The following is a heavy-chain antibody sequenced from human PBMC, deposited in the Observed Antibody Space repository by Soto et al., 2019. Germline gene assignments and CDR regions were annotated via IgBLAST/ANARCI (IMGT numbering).Heavy chain of an antibody. Sequence: SETLSLTCTVSGGSISSSSYYWGWIRQPPGKGLEWIGCIYYSGSTYYSPSLKSRVTISVDTSKNQFSLKLSSVTAADTAVYYGARHVSHYYYYMDVWGKGTTVTVSS. CDR1: GGSISSSSYY. J-gene: IGHJ6*03. CDR3: ARHVSHYYYYMDV. V-gene: IGHV4-39*01. CDR2: IYYSGST.